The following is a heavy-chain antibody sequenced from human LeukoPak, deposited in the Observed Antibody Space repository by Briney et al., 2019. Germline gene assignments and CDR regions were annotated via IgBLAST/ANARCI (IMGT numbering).Heavy chain of an antibody. J-gene: IGHJ4*02. CDR2: ISSGGTTM. CDR1: GFMFRSFE. V-gene: IGHV3-48*03. CDR3: ALLAVASDFDY. D-gene: IGHD6-19*01. Sequence: GGSLRLSCAASGFMFRSFEMYWVRQAPGKGLEWVAYISSGGTTMYYADSVKGRFTISRDDAKNSLFLQMNSLRAKDTAVYYCALLAVASDFDYWGQGTLDTVSS.